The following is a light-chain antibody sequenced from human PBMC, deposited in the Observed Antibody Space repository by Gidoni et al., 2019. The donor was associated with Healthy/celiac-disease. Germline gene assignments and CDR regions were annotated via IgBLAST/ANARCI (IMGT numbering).Light chain of an antibody. CDR1: SSNIGSNT. Sequence: QSVLTQPPSASGTPGQRVTISCSGSSSNIGSNTVNWYQQPPGTGPNLLLYSNNPRPSGVPDRFSGSKSGTSASLAISGLQSEDEADYYCAAWDDSLNGPVFGGGTKLTVL. J-gene: IGLJ2*01. V-gene: IGLV1-44*01. CDR2: SNN. CDR3: AAWDDSLNGPV.